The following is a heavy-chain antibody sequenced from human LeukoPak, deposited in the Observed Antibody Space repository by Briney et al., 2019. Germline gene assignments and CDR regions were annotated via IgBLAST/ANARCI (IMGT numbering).Heavy chain of an antibody. CDR2: ISYDGSNK. CDR3: AKSFGPVIAAAGTGAD. V-gene: IGHV3-30*18. J-gene: IGHJ4*02. Sequence: GGSLRLSRAASGFTFSSYGMHWVRQAPGKGLEWVAVISYDGSNKYYADSVKGRFTISRDNSKNTLYLQMNSLRAEDTAVYYCAKSFGPVIAAAGTGADWGQGTLVTVSS. CDR1: GFTFSSYG. D-gene: IGHD6-13*01.